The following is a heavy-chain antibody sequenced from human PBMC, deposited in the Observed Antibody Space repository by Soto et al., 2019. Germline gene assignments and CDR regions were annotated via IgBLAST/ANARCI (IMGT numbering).Heavy chain of an antibody. D-gene: IGHD1-1*01. V-gene: IGHV3-30*18. Sequence: QVHLLESGGGVVQPGRSLRLSCAASGLMFRSYGMHWVRQAPGKGLEWLAVVSYDGNNKYYADSVKGRFTISRDRTKNTIYLQMNSLKPEVTAVYYCAKDRTRSGFVGTTGSGVDCWGRGTLVTVSA. CDR2: VSYDGNNK. CDR1: GLMFRSYG. CDR3: AKDRTRSGFVGTTGSGVDC. J-gene: IGHJ4*02.